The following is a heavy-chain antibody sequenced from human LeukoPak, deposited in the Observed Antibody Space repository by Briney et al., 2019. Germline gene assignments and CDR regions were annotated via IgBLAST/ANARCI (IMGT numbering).Heavy chain of an antibody. CDR3: ARHIGGGIEDMDV. Sequence: SETLSLTCTVSGGSISSHYWSWIRQPPGKGLEWIGYIYVTGTRYNPYLQSRVTISVDRSRNQFFLKMTSVTAADTAVYYGARHIGGGIEDMDVWGRGTKVTVSS. CDR2: IYVTGT. CDR1: GGSISSHY. D-gene: IGHD3-16*02. V-gene: IGHV4-59*08. J-gene: IGHJ6*03.